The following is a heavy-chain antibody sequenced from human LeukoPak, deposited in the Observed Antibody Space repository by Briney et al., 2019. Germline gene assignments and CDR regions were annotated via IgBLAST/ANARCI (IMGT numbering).Heavy chain of an antibody. CDR2: IKQDGTEK. D-gene: IGHD1-26*01. J-gene: IGHJ4*02. CDR3: ARGVGATHFDY. V-gene: IGHV3-7*04. Sequence: GGPLRLSCAASGFTFSSYWMSWVRQAPGKGLEWVAIIKQDGTEKYYVGSVKGRFTISRDNAKNSLYLQMNSLRAEDTAVYYCARGVGATHFDYWGQGTLVTVSS. CDR1: GFTFSSYW.